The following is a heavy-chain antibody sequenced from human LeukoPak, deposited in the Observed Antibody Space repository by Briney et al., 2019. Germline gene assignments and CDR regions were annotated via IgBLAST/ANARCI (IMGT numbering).Heavy chain of an antibody. CDR3: ARRVTTFLS. J-gene: IGHJ4*02. V-gene: IGHV3-21*01. Sequence: PGGSLRLSCSASGFALSPYTMNWVRQAPGKGLEWVASISSTSTYMYYGDSLKGRFTISRDNAKNTLYLQLDSLRAEDTATYYCARRVTTFLSWGQGTLVIVSS. CDR2: ISSTSTYM. CDR1: GFALSPYT. D-gene: IGHD4-17*01.